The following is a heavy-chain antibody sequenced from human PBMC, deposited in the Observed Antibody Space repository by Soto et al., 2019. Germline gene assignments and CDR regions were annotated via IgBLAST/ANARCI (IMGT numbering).Heavy chain of an antibody. V-gene: IGHV3-30*18. Sequence: QVQLVESGGGVVQPGRSLRLSCAASGFTFSSYGMHWVRQAPGKGLEWVAVISYDGSNKYYADSVKGRFTISRDNSKNTLYLQMNSLRAEDTSMYDCAKERGWLAERYYYCMDVWGQGTTVTVSS. CDR2: ISYDGSNK. CDR1: GFTFSSYG. J-gene: IGHJ6*01. CDR3: AKERGWLAERYYYCMDV. D-gene: IGHD6-19*01.